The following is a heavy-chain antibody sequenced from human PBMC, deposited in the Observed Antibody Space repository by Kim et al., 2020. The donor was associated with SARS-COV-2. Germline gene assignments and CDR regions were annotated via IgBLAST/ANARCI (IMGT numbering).Heavy chain of an antibody. D-gene: IGHD6-6*01. Sequence: KYNPPLPSRGIISVDRSKNQFSLKLSSVTAADTAVYFCARAEVAARFGMDVWGQGTTATVSS. CDR3: ARAEVAARFGMDV. J-gene: IGHJ6*02. V-gene: IGHV4-4*01.